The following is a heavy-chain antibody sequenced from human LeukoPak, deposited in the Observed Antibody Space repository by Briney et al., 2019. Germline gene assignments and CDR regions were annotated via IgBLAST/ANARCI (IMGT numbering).Heavy chain of an antibody. CDR2: ISSSSSYT. D-gene: IGHD3-22*01. J-gene: IGHJ4*02. CDR1: GFTFSDYY. Sequence: GGSLRLSCTASGFTFSDYYMSWIRQAPGKGLEWVSHISSSSSYTNYADSVKGRFSISRDNAKNSLYLQMNSLRAEDTAVYYCASLVVITNHIFHWGQGALVTVSS. V-gene: IGHV3-11*03. CDR3: ASLVVITNHIFH.